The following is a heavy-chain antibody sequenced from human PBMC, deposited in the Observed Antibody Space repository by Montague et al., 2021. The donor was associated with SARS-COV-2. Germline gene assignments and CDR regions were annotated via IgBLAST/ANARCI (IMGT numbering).Heavy chain of an antibody. Sequence: SETLSLTCTVSGGSISSYYWSWIRQPPGKGLEWIGYIFFNRGPIXNASLKNRVTISLDTSKSQVSLRLTSVTAADTAVYFCVSGRDGSYSHFHFWGQGALVTVSS. J-gene: IGHJ1*01. CDR2: IFFNRGP. V-gene: IGHV4-59*01. CDR1: GGSISSYY. CDR3: VSGRDGSYSHFHF. D-gene: IGHD4-11*01.